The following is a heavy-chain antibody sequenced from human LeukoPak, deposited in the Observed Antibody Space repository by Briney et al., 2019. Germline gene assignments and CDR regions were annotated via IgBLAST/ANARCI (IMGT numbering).Heavy chain of an antibody. Sequence: SETLSLTCTVSGGSISSYYWSWIRQPPGKGLEWIGYIYYSGSTNYNPTLKSRVTISVDASKNQFSLQLSSVTAADTAVYYCARGRLGWYVDAFDIWGQGTMVTVSS. CDR1: GGSISSYY. V-gene: IGHV4-59*01. CDR3: ARGRLGWYVDAFDI. CDR2: IYYSGST. J-gene: IGHJ3*02. D-gene: IGHD6-19*01.